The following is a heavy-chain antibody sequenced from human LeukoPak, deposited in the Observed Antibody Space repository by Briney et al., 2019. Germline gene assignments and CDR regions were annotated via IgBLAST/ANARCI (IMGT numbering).Heavy chain of an antibody. Sequence: GGSLRLSCAASGFTFDDYGMSWVRQAPGKGLEWVSGINWNGGSTGYADSVKGRFTISRDNAKNSQYLQMNSLRAEDTALYYCARATYYYDSSGYYHIRDYFDYWGQGTLVTVSS. CDR3: ARATYYYDSSGYYHIRDYFDY. D-gene: IGHD3-22*01. CDR1: GFTFDDYG. V-gene: IGHV3-20*04. CDR2: INWNGGST. J-gene: IGHJ4*02.